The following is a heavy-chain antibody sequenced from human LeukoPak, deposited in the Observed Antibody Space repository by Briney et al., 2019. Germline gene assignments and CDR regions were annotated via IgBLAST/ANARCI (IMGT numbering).Heavy chain of an antibody. V-gene: IGHV3-23*01. Sequence: PGGSLRLSCAASGFTFSSYAMSWVRQAPGKGLEWVSAISGSGGSTYYADSVKGRFTISRDNSKNTLYLQMSSLRAEDTAVYYCAKGVQIVYYYYYMDVWGKGTTVTVSS. CDR2: ISGSGGST. CDR1: GFTFSSYA. D-gene: IGHD3-16*02. CDR3: AKGVQIVYYYYYMDV. J-gene: IGHJ6*03.